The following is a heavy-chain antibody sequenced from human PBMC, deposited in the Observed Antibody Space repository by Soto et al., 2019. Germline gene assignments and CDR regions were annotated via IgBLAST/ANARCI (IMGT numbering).Heavy chain of an antibody. V-gene: IGHV1-2*02. Sequence: ASVKVSCKASGYTFTDYYIHWVRQAPGQGLEWVGWINPDSGGTNLAQRFQGRVTMTSDASINTAYMELSSLRSDDTAVYYCAIRTGQLAIISEFDGDWFFEVWGRGTLVTVSS. CDR2: INPDSGGT. CDR3: AIRTGQLAIISEFDGDWFFEV. D-gene: IGHD2-2*01. J-gene: IGHJ2*01. CDR1: GYTFTDYY.